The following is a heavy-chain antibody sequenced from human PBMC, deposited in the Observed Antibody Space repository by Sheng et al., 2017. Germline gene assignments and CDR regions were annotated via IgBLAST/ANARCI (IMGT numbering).Heavy chain of an antibody. CDR1: GFSFSTYS. V-gene: IGHV3-21*01. CDR2: ISGSGNFI. CDR3: ARTSSWLPFDY. J-gene: IGHJ4*02. D-gene: IGHD6-13*01. Sequence: EVQLVESGGGLVKPGGSLRLSCAASGFSFSTYSMNWVRQAPGKGLEWVSSISGSGNFIYYADSVKGRFTISRDNAKNSLYLQMNSLRAEDTAVYYCARTSSWLPFDYWGQGTLVTVSS.